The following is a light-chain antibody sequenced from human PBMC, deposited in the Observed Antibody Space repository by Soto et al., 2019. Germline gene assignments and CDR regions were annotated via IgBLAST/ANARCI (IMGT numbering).Light chain of an antibody. J-gene: IGKJ4*01. CDR1: QSVSSGY. CDR2: DAS. CDR3: QQYGSSPPRLT. V-gene: IGKV3-20*01. Sequence: EIVLTHSPGTLSLSPCERGTLSFSASQSVSSGYLAWYQQKPGQAPRLLIYDASSRATGIPDRFSGSGSGTDFTLTISRLEPEDAAVYYCQQYGSSPPRLTFGGGTKVDIK.